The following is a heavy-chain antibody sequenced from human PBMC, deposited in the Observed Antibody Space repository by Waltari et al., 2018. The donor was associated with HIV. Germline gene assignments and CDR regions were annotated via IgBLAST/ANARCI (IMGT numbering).Heavy chain of an antibody. CDR1: GRSISSYS. CDR2: IYYSGYT. V-gene: IGHV4-59*01. D-gene: IGHD6-13*01. Sequence: QVQLQESGPGLVKPSETLSLTCTVSGRSISSYSWSWIRQPPGKGLEWIGYIYYSGYTTYLPSLKRRVTISVDTSKNHFSLKLSSVTAADTAVYYCASTLAAAGTRGWFDPWGQGTLVTVSS. CDR3: ASTLAAAGTRGWFDP. J-gene: IGHJ5*02.